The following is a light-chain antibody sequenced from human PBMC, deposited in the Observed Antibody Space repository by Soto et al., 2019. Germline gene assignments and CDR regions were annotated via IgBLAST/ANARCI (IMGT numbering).Light chain of an antibody. CDR3: QQYYSYPWT. V-gene: IGKV1-5*01. CDR1: QSISSW. Sequence: DIQMTQSPSTVSASVGDKVTIXXRASQSISSWLAWYQQKPGEAPKLXIYAASTLQSGVPSRFSGSGSGTDFTLTISCLQSEDFATYYCQQYYSYPWTFGQGTKVDIK. CDR2: AAS. J-gene: IGKJ1*01.